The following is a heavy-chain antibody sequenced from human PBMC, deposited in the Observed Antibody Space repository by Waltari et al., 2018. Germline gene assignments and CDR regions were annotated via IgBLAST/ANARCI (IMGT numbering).Heavy chain of an antibody. CDR2: IDSGGSET. J-gene: IGHJ4*02. Sequence: EVQLVESGGVLVHPGGSLRLSCAASGFTFSTFWMHWVRQAPGKGLVWVSRIDSGGSETSYAGSVKGRFTISRDNTKNTLYLQMNSLRGEDTGVYYCARDLYDTGSGDYPGRDFWGQGTLVTVAS. CDR1: GFTFSTFW. CDR3: ARDLYDTGSGDYPGRDF. V-gene: IGHV3-74*01. D-gene: IGHD1-26*01.